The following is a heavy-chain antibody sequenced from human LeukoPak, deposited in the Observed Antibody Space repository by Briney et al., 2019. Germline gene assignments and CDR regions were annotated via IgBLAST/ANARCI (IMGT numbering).Heavy chain of an antibody. V-gene: IGHV3-23*01. CDR3: AKIGGYFDY. J-gene: IGHJ4*02. Sequence: GRSLSLSRAASVFTLRSNSMSCVRGAPGRGLEWVSAITGTGENTYYTDFVKGRFTIPRDNSNNTPYLQMNSLRAEDTAVYYCAKIGGYFDYWGQGTLVTVSS. CDR2: ITGTGENT. D-gene: IGHD3-10*01. CDR1: VFTLRSNS.